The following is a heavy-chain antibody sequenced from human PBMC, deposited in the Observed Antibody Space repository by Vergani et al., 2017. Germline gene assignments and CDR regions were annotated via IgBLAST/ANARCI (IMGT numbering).Heavy chain of an antibody. CDR3: AKRESLIVSSPVDY. CDR2: ISDRGGST. Sequence: EVQLLESGGGLVQPGGSLRPSCEASGFTFSSYAIGWVRQAPGKGREWVSVISDRGGSTYYADSVKGPFTISRDNSKNTLYLQMNCLRAEDTAIYYCAKRESLIVSSPVDYWGQGSLVTVSS. CDR1: GFTFSSYA. J-gene: IGHJ4*02. D-gene: IGHD3-22*01. V-gene: IGHV3-23*01.